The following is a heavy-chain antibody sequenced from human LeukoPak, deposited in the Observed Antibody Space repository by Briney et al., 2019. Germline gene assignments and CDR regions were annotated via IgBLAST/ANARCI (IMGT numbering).Heavy chain of an antibody. Sequence: GGSLRPSCAASGFTFSSYSMNWVRQAPGKGLEWVSSISSSSSYIYYADSVKGRFTISRDNAKNSLYLQMNSLRAEDTAVYYCARGYSGSSNHLFDYWGQGTLVTVSS. V-gene: IGHV3-21*01. CDR2: ISSSSSYI. CDR1: GFTFSSYS. D-gene: IGHD1-26*01. CDR3: ARGYSGSSNHLFDY. J-gene: IGHJ4*02.